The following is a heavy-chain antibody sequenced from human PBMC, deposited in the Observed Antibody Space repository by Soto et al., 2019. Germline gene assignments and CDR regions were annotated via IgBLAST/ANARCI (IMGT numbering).Heavy chain of an antibody. D-gene: IGHD3-16*01. CDR3: AKDPLWGDHPSDYGMGV. CDR1: GFTFSSYA. V-gene: IGHV3-23*01. J-gene: IGHJ6*02. Sequence: GGSLRLSCAASGFTFSSYAMSWVRQAPGKGLEWVSAISGSGGSTYYADSVKGRFTISRDNSKNTLYLQMNSLRAEDTAVYYCAKDPLWGDHPSDYGMGVWGQGTTVPVSS. CDR2: ISGSGGST.